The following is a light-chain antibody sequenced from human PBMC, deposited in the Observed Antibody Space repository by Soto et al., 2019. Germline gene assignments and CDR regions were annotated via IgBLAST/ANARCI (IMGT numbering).Light chain of an antibody. Sequence: QSVLTQQPSASGSRGQRVIISCSGSSSNFGGNTANWYQQFPGTAPKVLIYSNNQRPSGVPDRFSGSKSGTSASLAISGLQSEDEADYYCAAWDDSLNGWVFGGGTKVTVL. CDR1: SSNFGGNT. V-gene: IGLV1-44*01. CDR2: SNN. J-gene: IGLJ3*02. CDR3: AAWDDSLNGWV.